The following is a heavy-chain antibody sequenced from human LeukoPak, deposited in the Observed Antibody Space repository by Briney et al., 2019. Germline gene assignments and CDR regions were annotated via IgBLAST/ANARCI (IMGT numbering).Heavy chain of an antibody. J-gene: IGHJ4*02. V-gene: IGHV3-20*04. CDR3: AKDKFNRYYYGSGAYYFDY. Sequence: GGSLRLSCAASGFTFDGYGMSWVRQAPGKGLEWVSGINWNGGSTGYADSVKGRFTISRDNAKNSLYLQMNSLRAEDTALYYCAKDKFNRYYYGSGAYYFDYWGQGTLVTVSS. CDR1: GFTFDGYG. CDR2: INWNGGST. D-gene: IGHD3-10*01.